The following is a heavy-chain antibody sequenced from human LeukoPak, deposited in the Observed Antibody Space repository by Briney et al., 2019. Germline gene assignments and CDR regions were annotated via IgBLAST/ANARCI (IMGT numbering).Heavy chain of an antibody. V-gene: IGHV3-48*02. J-gene: IGHJ4*02. D-gene: IGHD6-19*01. CDR3: ARDLPPGSSGWYLGY. CDR1: GFTFSSYN. Sequence: GGSLRLSCAASGFTFSSYNMNWVRQAPGKGLEWVSFISSSSSTIWYADSVKGRFTISRDNAKNSLYLQMNSLRDEDTAVYYCARDLPPGSSGWYLGYWGQGTLVTVSS. CDR2: ISSSSSTI.